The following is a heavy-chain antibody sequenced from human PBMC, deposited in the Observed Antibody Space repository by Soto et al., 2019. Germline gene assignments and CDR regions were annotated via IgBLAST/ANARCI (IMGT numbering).Heavy chain of an antibody. CDR1: GGSISSSSYY. J-gene: IGHJ4*02. V-gene: IGHV4-39*01. CDR3: ARQGTVAPAAFAHCDY. D-gene: IGHD2-2*01. CDR2: IYYSGST. Sequence: QLQLQESGPGLVKPSETLSLTCTVSGGSISSSSYYWGWIRQPPGKGLEWIGGIYYSGSTYYNPSLTGRVAISVDTSKNQFSLKLSSVTAADTAVYYCARQGTVAPAAFAHCDYWGQGTLVTVSS.